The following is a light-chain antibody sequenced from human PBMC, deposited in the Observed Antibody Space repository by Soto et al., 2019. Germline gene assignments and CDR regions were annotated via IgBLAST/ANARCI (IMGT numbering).Light chain of an antibody. CDR3: QQYGSSGT. Sequence: IAVSLSPATLSVSKGERAPLSCSASQSVSNSYLAWYQQKPGQDPRPLIYGASNRATGIPDRFSGSGSGTDFTLTISRLEPEDFAVYYCQQYGSSGTFGQGIKVDI. CDR2: GAS. CDR1: QSVSNSY. J-gene: IGKJ1*01. V-gene: IGKV3-20*01.